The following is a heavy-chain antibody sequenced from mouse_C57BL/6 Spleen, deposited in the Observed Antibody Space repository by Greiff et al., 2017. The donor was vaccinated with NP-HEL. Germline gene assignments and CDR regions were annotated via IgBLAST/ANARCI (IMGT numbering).Heavy chain of an antibody. J-gene: IGHJ4*01. V-gene: IGHV5-9-1*02. CDR1: GFTFSSYA. CDR2: ISGGGDYI. CDR3: TRGGEYYYAMDY. Sequence: EVMLVESGEGLVKPGGSLKLSCAASGFTFSSYAMSWVRQTPEKRLEWVAYISGGGDYIYYADTVKGRFTISRDNARNTLYLQMSSLKSEDTAMYYCTRGGEYYYAMDYWGQGTSVTVSS.